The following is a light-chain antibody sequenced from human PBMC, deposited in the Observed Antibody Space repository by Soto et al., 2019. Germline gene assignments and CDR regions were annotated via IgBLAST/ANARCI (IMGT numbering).Light chain of an antibody. CDR3: QSYDSSLSVV. J-gene: IGLJ2*01. Sequence: QSVLTQPPSVSGAPGQWVTISCTGSSSNIGAGYDVHWYQQLPGTAPKILIYGNSNRPSGVPDRFSGSKSGTSASLAITGLQAEDEAEYYCQSYDSSLSVVFGGGTKLTVL. V-gene: IGLV1-40*01. CDR2: GNS. CDR1: SSNIGAGYD.